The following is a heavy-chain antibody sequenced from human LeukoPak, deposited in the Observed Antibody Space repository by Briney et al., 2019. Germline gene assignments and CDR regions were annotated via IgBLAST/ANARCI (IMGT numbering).Heavy chain of an antibody. CDR3: ARRDSSTSGALDP. CDR1: GGSISSSSYY. CDR2: IHYSGST. J-gene: IGHJ5*02. V-gene: IGHV4-39*01. Sequence: SETLSLTYAVSGGSISSSSYYWGWIRQPPGKGLEWIGSIHYSGSTYYVPSLKSRVTISVDTSKNQFSLQLSSVTAADTAVYFCARRDSSTSGALDPWGQGTLVTVSS. D-gene: IGHD6-13*01.